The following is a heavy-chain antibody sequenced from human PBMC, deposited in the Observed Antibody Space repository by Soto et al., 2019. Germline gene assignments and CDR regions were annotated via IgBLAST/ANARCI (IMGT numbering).Heavy chain of an antibody. Sequence: GGSLRLSCAASGFTFSSYAMSWVRQAPGKGLEWVSAISGSGGSTYYADSVKGRFTISRDNSKNTLYLQMNSLRAEDTAVYYCEKGQLSGYDAISYYYGMDVWGQGTTVTVSS. CDR1: GFTFSSYA. CDR3: EKGQLSGYDAISYYYGMDV. CDR2: ISGSGGST. J-gene: IGHJ6*02. V-gene: IGHV3-23*01. D-gene: IGHD5-12*01.